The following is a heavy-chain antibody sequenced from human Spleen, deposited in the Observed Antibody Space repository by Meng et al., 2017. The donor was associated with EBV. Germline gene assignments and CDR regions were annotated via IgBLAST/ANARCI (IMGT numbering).Heavy chain of an antibody. V-gene: IGHV4-34*01. J-gene: IGHJ4*02. CDR3: ARFSERLPTY. CDR1: GGSFSGYY. CDR2: INHSGCT. D-gene: IGHD3-3*01. Sequence: QVQLQQWGAGLLKPSETLSLTCAVYGGSFSGYYCNWIRQPPGKGLEWIGEINHSGCTNYNPSLKSRVTISADTSKRQFSLKLNAVTAADTAVYYCARFSERLPTYWGQGTLVTVSS.